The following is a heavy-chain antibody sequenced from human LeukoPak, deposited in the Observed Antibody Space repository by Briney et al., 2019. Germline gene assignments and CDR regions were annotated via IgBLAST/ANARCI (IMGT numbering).Heavy chain of an antibody. Sequence: GSSVKVSCKASGGTFSSYAISWVRQAPGQGLEWMGRIIPILGIANYAQKFQGRVTITADKSTSTAYMELSSLRSEDTAVYYCARDLGMATTDYYYYGMDVWGQGTTVTVSS. V-gene: IGHV1-69*04. CDR2: IIPILGIA. CDR1: GGTFSSYA. CDR3: ARDLGMATTDYYYYGMDV. D-gene: IGHD5-24*01. J-gene: IGHJ6*02.